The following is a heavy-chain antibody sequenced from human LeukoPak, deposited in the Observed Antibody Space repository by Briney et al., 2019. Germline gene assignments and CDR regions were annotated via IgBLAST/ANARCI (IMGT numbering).Heavy chain of an antibody. CDR1: GFTFSSYW. J-gene: IGHJ4*02. CDR2: INSDGSST. CDR3: ARDTWGCSGGSCYSYFDY. Sequence: PGGSLRLSCAASGFTFSSYWMHWVRQAPGKGLVGVSRINSDGSSTSYADSVKGRFTISRDNAKNTLYLQMNSLRAEDTAVYYCARDTWGCSGGSCYSYFDYWGQGTLVTVSS. V-gene: IGHV3-74*01. D-gene: IGHD2-15*01.